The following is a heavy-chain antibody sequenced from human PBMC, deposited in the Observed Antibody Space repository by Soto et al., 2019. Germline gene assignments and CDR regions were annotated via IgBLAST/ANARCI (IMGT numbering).Heavy chain of an antibody. J-gene: IGHJ4*02. CDR2: IYYSGST. V-gene: IGHV4-31*11. CDR3: ARSRGVNNTRRPYYFHS. CDR1: GDSISKSGYY. D-gene: IGHD2-15*01. Sequence: SETLSLTCAVSGDSISKSGYYWSWIRQNQGKALEWIGYIYYSGSTFYNPSLKSRVSISLDTSKNQLSLKLTSVTVADTAVHYCARSRGVNNTRRPYYFHSWGQGTLVTVYS.